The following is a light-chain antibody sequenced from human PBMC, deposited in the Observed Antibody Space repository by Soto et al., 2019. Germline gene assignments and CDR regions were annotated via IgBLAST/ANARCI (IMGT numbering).Light chain of an antibody. Sequence: VVTPSSAPLSVSSRERGYLYCRASQSVSSKLAWYQQKPGQAPRLLIYGASTRATGIPARFSGSGSGTEFTLTISRLQSEDFAVYFCQQYNNWPPITFGQGTRLEI. J-gene: IGKJ5*01. CDR3: QQYNNWPPIT. V-gene: IGKV3-15*01. CDR1: QSVSSK. CDR2: GAS.